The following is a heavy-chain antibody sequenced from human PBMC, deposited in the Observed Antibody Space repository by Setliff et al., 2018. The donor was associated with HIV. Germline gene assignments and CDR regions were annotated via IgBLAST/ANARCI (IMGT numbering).Heavy chain of an antibody. D-gene: IGHD1-1*01. Sequence: CAVSGGSISSNNWWSWVRQPPGKGLEWIGYISYSGSTYYNPSLKSRLTMSIDTSKSHFSLNLNSVTAADTAVYYCARGTTSITFDYWSQGTLVTVSS. J-gene: IGHJ4*02. CDR2: ISYSGST. CDR3: ARGTTSITFDY. V-gene: IGHV4-4*02. CDR1: GGSISSNNW.